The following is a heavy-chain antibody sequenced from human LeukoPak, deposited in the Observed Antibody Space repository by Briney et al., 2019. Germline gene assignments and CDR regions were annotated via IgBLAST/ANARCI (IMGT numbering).Heavy chain of an antibody. D-gene: IGHD6-19*01. Sequence: GGSLRLSCALSRFTFSSYCINWVRQAPGKGRGWVSSISSSSSYIYYAHSVKGRFTISRDNAKNSLYLQMNSLRAEDTAVYYCASFGGEQWRTYWGQGTLVTVSS. V-gene: IGHV3-21*01. J-gene: IGHJ4*02. CDR2: ISSSSSYI. CDR1: RFTFSSYC. CDR3: ASFGGEQWRTY.